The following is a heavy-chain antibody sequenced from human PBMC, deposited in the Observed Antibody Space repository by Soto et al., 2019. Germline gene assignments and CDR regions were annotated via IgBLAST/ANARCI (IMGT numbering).Heavy chain of an antibody. D-gene: IGHD3-22*01. Sequence: QVQLVQSGAEVKKPGASVKVSCKASGYTFITYGVSWVRQAPGQGLDWLGWISTYNGNTRYAERRQGRVNMTTYTTTNTAYMELRNLRSDDTAVYYCARGPTDYYDNSANYFLDYWGQGTLVTVSS. V-gene: IGHV1-18*01. J-gene: IGHJ4*02. CDR2: ISTYNGNT. CDR1: GYTFITYG. CDR3: ARGPTDYYDNSANYFLDY.